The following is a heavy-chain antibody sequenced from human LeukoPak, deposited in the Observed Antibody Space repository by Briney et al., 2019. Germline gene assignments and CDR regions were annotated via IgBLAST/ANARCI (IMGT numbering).Heavy chain of an antibody. J-gene: IGHJ4*02. D-gene: IGHD2-2*01. CDR3: ARDGVVPAAMAY. CDR2: INHSGST. CDR1: GFTFSSYA. V-gene: IGHV4-34*01. Sequence: GSLRLSCAASGFTFSSYAMSWVRQPPGKGLEWIGEINHSGSTNYNPSLKSRVTISVDTSKNQFSLKLSSVTAADTAVYYCARDGVVPAAMAYWGQGTLVTVSS.